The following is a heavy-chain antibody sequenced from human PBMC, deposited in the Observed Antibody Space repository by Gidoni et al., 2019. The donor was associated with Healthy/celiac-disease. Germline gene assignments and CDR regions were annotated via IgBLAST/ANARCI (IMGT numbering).Heavy chain of an antibody. CDR2: IYTSGTT. V-gene: IGHV4-61*02. D-gene: IGHD3-3*01. J-gene: IGHJ4*02. Sequence: QVQLQESGPGLVKASQTLSLTCTVSGASISSGSYYWRWIRQPAGKGLDCIWPIYTSGTTTYNPSLKSRVTMSVDTPKNQFSLKLSSVTAADTAVYYCARTRSDFWSGYYFDYWGQGTLVTVSS. CDR1: GASISSGSYY. CDR3: ARTRSDFWSGYYFDY.